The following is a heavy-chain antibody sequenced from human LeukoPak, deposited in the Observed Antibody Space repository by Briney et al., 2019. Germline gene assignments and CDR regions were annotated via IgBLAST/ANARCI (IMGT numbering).Heavy chain of an antibody. CDR1: GFTFSSYW. J-gene: IGHJ6*02. CDR2: INHNGNVN. Sequence: GGSLRLSCAASGFTFSSYWMNWARQAPGKGMEWVASINHNGNVNYYVDSVKGRFTISRDNAKNSLYLQMSNLRAEDTAVYFCARGGGLDVWGQGATVTVSS. D-gene: IGHD3-16*01. CDR3: ARGGGLDV. V-gene: IGHV3-7*03.